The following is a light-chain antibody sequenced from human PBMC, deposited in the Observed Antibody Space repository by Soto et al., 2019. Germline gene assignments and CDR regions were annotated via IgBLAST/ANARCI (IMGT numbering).Light chain of an antibody. V-gene: IGLV1-44*01. CDR1: SSNLGSNP. J-gene: IGLJ2*01. CDR3: SACDDSLYGPV. Sequence: QSVLTQPPSASGTPGQRVTIACSGGSSNLGSNPVNWYQHQLPGTAPKLLTPSINQRPSGVPDRFSASKSGTSASLAISGLQSEDEATYYWSACDDSLYGPVFGGGTKLTVL. CDR2: SIN.